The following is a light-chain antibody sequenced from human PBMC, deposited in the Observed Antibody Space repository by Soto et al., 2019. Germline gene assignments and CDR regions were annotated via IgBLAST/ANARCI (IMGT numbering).Light chain of an antibody. V-gene: IGKV3-11*01. Sequence: EVVLTQSPDTLSLPPGERATLSCRASQSISSYLAWYQQKPGQAPRLLIYDASNRATGIPARFSGSGSGTDFTLTISSLEPEDFGVYYCQQRSNWPPVTFGGGTKVDIK. CDR1: QSISSY. CDR2: DAS. J-gene: IGKJ4*01. CDR3: QQRSNWPPVT.